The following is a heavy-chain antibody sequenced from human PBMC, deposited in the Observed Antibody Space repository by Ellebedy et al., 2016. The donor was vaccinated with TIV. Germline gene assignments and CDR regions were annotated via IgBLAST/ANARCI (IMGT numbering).Heavy chain of an antibody. V-gene: IGHV1-69*10. D-gene: IGHD4-23*01. CDR3: ARVGNYYGGNPSYYFDY. CDR1: GGTFSSYA. CDR2: IIPILGKA. Sequence: AASVKVSCKASGGTFSSYAITWVRQAPGQGLEWMGGIIPILGKANYAQKFQGRVTITADESTYTAYMELSSLRSEDTAVYYCARVGNYYGGNPSYYFDYWGQGTLVTVSS. J-gene: IGHJ4*02.